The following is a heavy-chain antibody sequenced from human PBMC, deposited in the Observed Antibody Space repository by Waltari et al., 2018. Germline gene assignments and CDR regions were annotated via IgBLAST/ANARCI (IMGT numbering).Heavy chain of an antibody. CDR1: GFTFGSAG. Sequence: EVRLVESGGGLVRPGGSLRLSGAASGFTFGSAGWHWVRQAPGKGLEWVSSISSLSKYTYYADSVKGRFTISRDNAKNSLYLQMNSLRAEDTAVYFCARDGISSTQSGYFDYWGQGVLVTVSS. CDR3: ARDGISSTQSGYFDY. CDR2: ISSLSKYT. J-gene: IGHJ4*02. D-gene: IGHD6-13*01. V-gene: IGHV3-21*01.